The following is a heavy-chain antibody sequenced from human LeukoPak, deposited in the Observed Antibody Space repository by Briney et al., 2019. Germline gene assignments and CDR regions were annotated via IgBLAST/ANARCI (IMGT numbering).Heavy chain of an antibody. J-gene: IGHJ4*02. V-gene: IGHV4-61*02. D-gene: IGHD3-3*01. CDR1: GGSISSGSYY. CDR2: IYTSGST. CDR3: ARDNSPNFSTYYDFWSGYPGGFDY. Sequence: SETLSLTCTVSGGSISSGSYYWSWIRQPAGKGLEWIGRIYTSGSTNYNPSLKSRVTISVDTSKNQFSLKLSSVTAADTAVYYCARDNSPNFSTYYDFWSGYPGGFDYWGQGTLVTVSS.